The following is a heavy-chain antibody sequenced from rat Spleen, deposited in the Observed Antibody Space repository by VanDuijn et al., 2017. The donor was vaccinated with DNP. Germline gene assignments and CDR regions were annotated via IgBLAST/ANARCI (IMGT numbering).Heavy chain of an antibody. D-gene: IGHD4-1*01. Sequence: EVQLQESGPGLVKPSQSLSLTCSVTGYSITSAYRWNWIRKFPRNKMEWIGHIGYSGSTTYNPSLKSRISITRDTSKNQFFLQLNSVTTEDTATYYCVRWVRALDYWGQGVMVTVSS. CDR2: IGYSGST. CDR3: VRWVRALDY. J-gene: IGHJ2*01. V-gene: IGHV3-1*01. CDR1: GYSITSAY.